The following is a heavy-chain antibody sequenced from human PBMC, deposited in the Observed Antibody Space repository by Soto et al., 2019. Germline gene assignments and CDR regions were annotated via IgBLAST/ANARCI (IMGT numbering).Heavy chain of an antibody. V-gene: IGHV1-18*04. Sequence: QVQLVQYGGEVKKPGASVKVSCKTSGYTFANFDFSWVRQAPGQGLEWMGWVSNRNGVTNYAENFRDRVTISTDTSTYTVDMELRSLRSDDTAVYFCARERLTTGWYGFDYWGQGTQVNVSS. CDR1: GYTFANFD. CDR2: VSNRNGVT. J-gene: IGHJ4*02. CDR3: ARERLTTGWYGFDY. D-gene: IGHD6-19*01.